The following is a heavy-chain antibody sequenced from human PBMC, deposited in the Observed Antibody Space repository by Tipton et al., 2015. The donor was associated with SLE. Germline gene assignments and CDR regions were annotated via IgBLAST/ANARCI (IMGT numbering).Heavy chain of an antibody. Sequence: TLSLTCTVSGGSISSYYWSWIRQPPGKGLEWIGSLYYTGSTYYNPSLKSRVTISVDTSKNQFSLKLSSVTAADTAVYYCARLGGSGFDYWGQGTLVTVSS. D-gene: IGHD2-15*01. CDR3: ARLGGSGFDY. V-gene: IGHV4-59*05. CDR2: LYYTGST. CDR1: GGSISSYY. J-gene: IGHJ4*02.